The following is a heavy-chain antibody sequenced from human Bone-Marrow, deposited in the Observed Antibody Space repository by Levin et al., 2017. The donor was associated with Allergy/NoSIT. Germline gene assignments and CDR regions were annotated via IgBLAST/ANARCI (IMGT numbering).Heavy chain of an antibody. D-gene: IGHD4-17*01. CDR3: VRGDYGDGNWLDS. CDR1: GFTFSHDV. CDR2: IHSAGVA. V-gene: IGHV3-74*01. J-gene: IGHJ5*01. Sequence: PGGSLRLSCAASGFTFSHDVMHWVRQAPGKGLVWISRIHSAGVARYEDSVKGRFTISRDNAKNTLYLEMNGLRPEDSGLYFCVRGDYGDGNWLDSWGQGTLVTVSS.